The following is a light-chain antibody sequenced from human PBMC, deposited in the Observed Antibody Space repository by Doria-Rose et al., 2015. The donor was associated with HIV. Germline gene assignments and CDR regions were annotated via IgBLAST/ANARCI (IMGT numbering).Light chain of an antibody. CDR1: QSFSSTY. CDR3: HQYGTSWT. Sequence: TQSPGTLSLSPGERVTLSCRASQSFSSTYLAWYQQKPGQAPSLLIYDGSTRATGIPDRFSASGSGTDFTFTINRLEPEDFALYYCHQYGTSWTFGQGTKVEI. V-gene: IGKV3-20*01. J-gene: IGKJ1*01. CDR2: DGS.